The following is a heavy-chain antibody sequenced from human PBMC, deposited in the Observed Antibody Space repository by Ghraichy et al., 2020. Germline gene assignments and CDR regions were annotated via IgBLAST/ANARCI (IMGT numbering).Heavy chain of an antibody. CDR3: ARVGGLLLSAFDI. CDR2: ISYDGSNK. V-gene: IGHV3-30-3*01. CDR1: GFTFSSYA. J-gene: IGHJ3*02. D-gene: IGHD1-26*01. Sequence: LSLTCAASGFTFSSYAMHWVRQAPGKGLEWVAVISYDGSNKYYADSVKGRFTISRDNSKNTLYLQMNSLRAEDTAVYYCARVGGLLLSAFDIWGQGTMVTVSS.